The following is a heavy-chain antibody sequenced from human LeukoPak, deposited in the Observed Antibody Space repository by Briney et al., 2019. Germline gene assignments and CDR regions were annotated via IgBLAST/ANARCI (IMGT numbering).Heavy chain of an antibody. V-gene: IGHV1-69*10. CDR1: GGTFSSYA. CDR3: ARDVWTTVTLRGGMDV. D-gene: IGHD4-11*01. J-gene: IGHJ6*02. CDR2: IIPIFGIA. Sequence: SVKVSCKASGGTFSSYAISRVRQAPGQGLEWMGGIIPIFGIANYAQKFQGRVTITADKSTGTADMELSSLGSEDTAVYYCARDVWTTVTLRGGMDVWGQGTTVSVSS.